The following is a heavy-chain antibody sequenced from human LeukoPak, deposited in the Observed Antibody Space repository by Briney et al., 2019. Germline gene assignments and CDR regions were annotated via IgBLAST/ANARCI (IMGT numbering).Heavy chain of an antibody. D-gene: IGHD2-15*01. Sequence: GGSLRFSCAASGFTFSTYDMHWVRQAPGKDLEWVSGINPAGDTYYPVSVKGRFTISREDAKNSFYLQMNSMRGGDTAVYYCARGDCTGGSCSSMDVWGQGTTVTVSS. J-gene: IGHJ6*02. CDR1: GFTFSTYD. CDR2: INPAGDT. V-gene: IGHV3-13*04. CDR3: ARGDCTGGSCSSMDV.